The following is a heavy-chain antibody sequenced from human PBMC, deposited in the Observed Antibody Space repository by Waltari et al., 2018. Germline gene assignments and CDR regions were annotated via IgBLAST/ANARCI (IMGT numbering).Heavy chain of an antibody. V-gene: IGHV3-23*01. Sequence: EVQLLESGGGLVQPGGSLRLSCAASGFSFSNYAMSWVRQVPGKGLEWVSAASGSGGSSYYADCVKGRFTISRDNSKNMLYLQMKYLSAEDTALYYCAKDLLPTGVFDYWGQGALVTVSS. J-gene: IGHJ4*02. CDR3: AKDLLPTGVFDY. CDR2: ASGSGGSS. CDR1: GFSFSNYA. D-gene: IGHD3-10*01.